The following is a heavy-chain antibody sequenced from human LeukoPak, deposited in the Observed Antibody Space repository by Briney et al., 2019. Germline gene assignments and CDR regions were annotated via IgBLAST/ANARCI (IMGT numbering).Heavy chain of an antibody. V-gene: IGHV4-39*01. CDR2: IYYSGST. J-gene: IGHJ4*02. CDR1: GGSISSSSYY. Sequence: PSETLSLTCTVSGGSISSSSYYWGWIRQPPGKGLEWIGSIYYSGSTYYNPSLKSRVTISVDTSKNQFSLKLSSVTAADTAVYYCVSSGYSGYDRRHYYYDSSGYNFDYWGQGTLVTVSS. D-gene: IGHD3-22*01. CDR3: VSSGYSGYDRRHYYYDSSGYNFDY.